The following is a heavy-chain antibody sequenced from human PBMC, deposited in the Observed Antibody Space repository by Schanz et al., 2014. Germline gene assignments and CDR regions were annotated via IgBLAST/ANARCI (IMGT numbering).Heavy chain of an antibody. Sequence: VQLLESGGGLVQPGGSLRLSCAASGFTFSTHAMHWVRQAPGKGLEWVALVSSDGNNDYYTDSVKGRFTISRDNSKNTLYLQMNSLRAEDTAVYYCAKDAPYPFDLWGRGTLITVSS. CDR3: AKDAPYPFDL. V-gene: IGHV3-30*18. CDR1: GFTFSTHA. J-gene: IGHJ2*01. CDR2: VSSDGNND.